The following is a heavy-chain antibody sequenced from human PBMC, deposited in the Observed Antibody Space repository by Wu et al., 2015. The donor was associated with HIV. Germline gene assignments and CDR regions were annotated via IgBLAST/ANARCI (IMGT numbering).Heavy chain of an antibody. J-gene: IGHJ5*02. CDR1: GGILTKYD. Sequence: QVHLVQSGAEVKKPGSSVKVSCKASGGILTKYDINWVRQAPGQGLEWMGGPPLCLVQQTTLRSSRAESTITSDVYTSTVYMELSSLRSEDTAIYYCARELEDPAIMVRAGFDPWGQGTLVTVSS. V-gene: IGHV1-69*05. CDR3: ARELEDPAIMVRAGFDP. D-gene: IGHD3-10*01. CDR2: PPLCLVQ.